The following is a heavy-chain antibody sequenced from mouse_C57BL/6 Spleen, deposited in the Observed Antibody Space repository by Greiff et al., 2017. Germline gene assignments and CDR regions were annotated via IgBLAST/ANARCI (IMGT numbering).Heavy chain of an antibody. CDR1: GYSITSGYY. Sequence: EVKLVESGPGLVKPSQSLSLTCSVTGYSITSGYYWNWIRQFPGNKLEWMGYISYDGSNNYNPSLKNRISITRDTAKNQFFLKLNSVTTEDTATYYCARERALYYAMDYWGQGTSVTVSS. D-gene: IGHD3-3*01. J-gene: IGHJ4*01. CDR2: ISYDGSN. CDR3: ARERALYYAMDY. V-gene: IGHV3-6*01.